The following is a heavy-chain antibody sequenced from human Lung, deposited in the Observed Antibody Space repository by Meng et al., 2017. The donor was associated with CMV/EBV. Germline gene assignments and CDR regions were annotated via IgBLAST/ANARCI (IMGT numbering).Heavy chain of an antibody. Sequence: ESLKISXSASGFSVSSNYISWVRQAPGKGLEWVSVIYTGGSRHYAESVKGRFTISRDNSKNTVYLEMNTLRAEDTAVYYCARHCGGDCYPFFDYWGQGTLVTVSS. J-gene: IGHJ4*02. CDR3: ARHCGGDCYPFFDY. D-gene: IGHD2-21*01. CDR2: IYTGGSR. CDR1: GFSVSSNY. V-gene: IGHV3-53*01.